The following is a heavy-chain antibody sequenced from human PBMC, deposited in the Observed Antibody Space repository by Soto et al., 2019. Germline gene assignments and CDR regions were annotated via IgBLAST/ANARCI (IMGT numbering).Heavy chain of an antibody. CDR2: IIPIFGTA. CDR3: ARCYHYDILTGYLPAGYYYYGMDV. CDR1: GGTFSSYA. Sequence: QVQLVQSGAEVKKPGSSVKVSCKASGGTFSSYAISWVRQAPGQGPEWMGGIIPIFGTANYAQKFQCRLTITGDKSTSPAYMELSCLRSEDTAVYYCARCYHYDILTGYLPAGYYYYGMDVWGQGTTVTVSS. V-gene: IGHV1-69*06. D-gene: IGHD3-9*01. J-gene: IGHJ6*02.